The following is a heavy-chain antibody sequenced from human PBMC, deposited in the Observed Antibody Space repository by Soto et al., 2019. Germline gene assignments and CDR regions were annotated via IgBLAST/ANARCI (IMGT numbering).Heavy chain of an antibody. V-gene: IGHV3-23*01. CDR1: GFTFSSYA. J-gene: IGHJ4*02. D-gene: IGHD3-16*01. CDR2: ISGSGGST. Sequence: AGGSLRLSCAASGFTFSSYAMSWVRQAPGKGLEWVSAISGSGGSTYYADSVKGRFTISRDNSKNTLYLQMNSLRAEDTAVYYCAKAVLWAGGGFYYFDYWGQGTLVTVSS. CDR3: AKAVLWAGGGFYYFDY.